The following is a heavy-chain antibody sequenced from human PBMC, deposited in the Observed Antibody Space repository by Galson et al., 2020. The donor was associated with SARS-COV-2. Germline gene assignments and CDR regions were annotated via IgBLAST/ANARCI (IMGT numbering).Heavy chain of an antibody. J-gene: IGHJ1*01. CDR1: GGSISSYY. V-gene: IGHV4-59*08. CDR3: ARHGAAGYQLLAEYFQH. Sequence: SQTLSLTCTVSGGSISSYYWSWIRQPPGKGLEWIGYIYYSGSTNYNPSLKSRVTISVDTSKNQFSLKLSSVTAADTAVYYCARHGAAGYQLLAEYFQHWGQGTLVTVSS. CDR2: IYYSGST. D-gene: IGHD2-2*01.